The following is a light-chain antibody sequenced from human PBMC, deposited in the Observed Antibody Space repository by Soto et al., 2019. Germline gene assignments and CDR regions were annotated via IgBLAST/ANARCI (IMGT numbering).Light chain of an antibody. V-gene: IGKV3-11*01. CDR2: DAS. J-gene: IGKJ1*01. CDR1: QTVRNNY. Sequence: ECVLTQSPGTLSLSPGERATLSCRASQTVRNNYLAWYQQKPGQAPRLLIYDASNRATGIPARFSGSGSGTDFTLTISSLEPEDFAVYYCQQRSNWWTFGQGTKVDIK. CDR3: QQRSNWWT.